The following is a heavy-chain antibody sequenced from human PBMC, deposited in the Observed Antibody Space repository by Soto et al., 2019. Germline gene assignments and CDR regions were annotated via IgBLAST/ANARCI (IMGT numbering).Heavy chain of an antibody. Sequence: EVQVLESGGGLVRPGGSLRLSCAASGFTFKNYAMGWVRQAPGEGLEWILAINGAGDDTYSADSVKGRFTISRDNSRNTLYLQMSSLRPEDTAIYYCAKGSATSRPYYFVCWGRGALLTVSS. CDR1: GFTFKNYA. V-gene: IGHV3-23*01. D-gene: IGHD1-26*01. CDR2: INGAGDDT. CDR3: AKGSATSRPYYFVC. J-gene: IGHJ4*02.